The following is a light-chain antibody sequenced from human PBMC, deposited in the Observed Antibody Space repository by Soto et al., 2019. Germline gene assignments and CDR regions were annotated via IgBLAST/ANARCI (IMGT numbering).Light chain of an antibody. CDR1: QTVPSRY. V-gene: IGKV3-20*01. CDR3: LQFAISPKT. CDR2: DAS. Sequence: EIVLTQSPGTLSLSPGERATLSCRASQTVPSRYLAGYQQKAGQAPRLLVFDASTRATGIPDRFSGSGSGTDVTLTISRLEPEDFAVYYCLQFAISPKTFGQGTKVEIK. J-gene: IGKJ1*01.